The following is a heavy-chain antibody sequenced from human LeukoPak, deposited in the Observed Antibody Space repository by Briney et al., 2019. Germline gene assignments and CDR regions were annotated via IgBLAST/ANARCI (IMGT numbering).Heavy chain of an antibody. J-gene: IGHJ4*02. D-gene: IGHD6-13*01. CDR3: ARGGGSRWPFDY. V-gene: IGHV4-61*02. CDR2: IYTSGST. Sequence: PSETLSLTCTVSGGSISSGSYYWSWIRQPAGKGLERIGRIYTSGSTNYNPSLKSRVTISVDTSKNQFSLKLTSVPAADTAVYYCARGGGSRWPFDYWGQGSLVTVSS. CDR1: GGSISSGSYY.